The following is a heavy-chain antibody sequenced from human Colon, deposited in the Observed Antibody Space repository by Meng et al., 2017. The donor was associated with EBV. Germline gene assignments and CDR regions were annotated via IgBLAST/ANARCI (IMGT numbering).Heavy chain of an antibody. Sequence: QVQLMEAGPGLVKPSGTLVLTCAVSGDSISNNWWSWVRQPPGKGLEWIGEIYHSGTTNYNPSLRSRVTISVDKSKNQFSLQLTSVTAADTAVYYCARNGDYNPGLYWGQGTLVTVSS. CDR1: GDSISNNW. J-gene: IGHJ4*02. CDR3: ARNGDYNPGLY. D-gene: IGHD4-17*01. CDR2: IYHSGTT. V-gene: IGHV4-4*02.